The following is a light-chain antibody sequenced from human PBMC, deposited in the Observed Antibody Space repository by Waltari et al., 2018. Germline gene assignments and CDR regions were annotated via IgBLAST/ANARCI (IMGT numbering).Light chain of an antibody. Sequence: QSALTQPRSVSGSPGQSVAFSCTGTSSDVGGYNSVSWYQQHPGKAPKLMIFDATKRPSGVPDRFSGSKSGSTASLTISGLQAEDEADYYCCSYAGRYTSVVFGGGTKLTVL. CDR1: SSDVGGYNS. V-gene: IGLV2-11*01. CDR2: DAT. CDR3: CSYAGRYTSVV. J-gene: IGLJ2*01.